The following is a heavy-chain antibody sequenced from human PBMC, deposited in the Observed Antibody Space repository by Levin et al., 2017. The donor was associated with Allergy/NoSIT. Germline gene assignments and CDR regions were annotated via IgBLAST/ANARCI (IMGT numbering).Heavy chain of an antibody. CDR3: AKDRWVRRIAVAGMDY. V-gene: IGHV3-30*18. Sequence: GESLKISCAASGFTFSSYGMHWVRQAPGEGLEWVAIIAYDESNAYYADSVKGRFTISRDNSRNTLFLQMNSLRPEDTAVYYCAKDRWVRRIAVAGMDYWGQGVLVTVSS. CDR1: GFTFSSYG. J-gene: IGHJ4*02. CDR2: IAYDESNA. D-gene: IGHD6-19*01.